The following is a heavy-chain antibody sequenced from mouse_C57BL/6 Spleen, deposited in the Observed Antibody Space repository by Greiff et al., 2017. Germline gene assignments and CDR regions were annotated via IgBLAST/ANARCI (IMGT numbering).Heavy chain of an antibody. CDR3: ASDKDYGSSCAKDY. CDR1: GFTFSSYA. Sequence: EVQGVESGGGLVKPGGSLKLSCAASGFTFSSYAMSWVRQTPEKRLEWVATISDGGSYTNYPDNVKGRFTISRDNAKNNLYLQMSHLKSEDAAMYYCASDKDYGSSCAKDYWGQGTSVTVSS. CDR2: ISDGGSYT. D-gene: IGHD1-1*01. V-gene: IGHV5-4*01. J-gene: IGHJ4*01.